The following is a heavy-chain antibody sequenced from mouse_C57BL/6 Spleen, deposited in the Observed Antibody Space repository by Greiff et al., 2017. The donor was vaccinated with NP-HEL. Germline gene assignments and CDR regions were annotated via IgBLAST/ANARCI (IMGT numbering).Heavy chain of an antibody. V-gene: IGHV1-50*01. Sequence: QVQLQQPGAELVKPGASVKLSCKASGYTFTSYWMQWVKQRPGQGLEWIGEIDPSDSYTNYNQKFKGKATLTVDTSSSTAYMQLSSLTSEDSAVYYCAREADDYPAWFAYWGQGTQVTVSA. CDR3: AREADDYPAWFAY. CDR1: GYTFTSYW. D-gene: IGHD2-4*01. CDR2: IDPSDSYT. J-gene: IGHJ3*01.